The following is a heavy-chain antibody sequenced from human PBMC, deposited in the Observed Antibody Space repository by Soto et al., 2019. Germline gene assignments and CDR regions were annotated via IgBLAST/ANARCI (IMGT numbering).Heavy chain of an antibody. Sequence: GASVKVSCKASGYTFTSYDINWVRHATGQGLEWMGWMNPNSGNTGYAQKFQGRVTMTRNTSISTAYMDLSSLRSHDTAVYYCARYLYCSGGSCDDYWGQGTLVTVSS. CDR1: GYTFTSYD. V-gene: IGHV1-8*01. CDR3: ARYLYCSGGSCDDY. CDR2: MNPNSGNT. D-gene: IGHD2-15*01. J-gene: IGHJ4*02.